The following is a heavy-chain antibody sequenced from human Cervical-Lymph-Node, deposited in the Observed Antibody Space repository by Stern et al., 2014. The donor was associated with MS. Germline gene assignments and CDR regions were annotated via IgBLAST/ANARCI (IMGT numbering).Heavy chain of an antibody. CDR1: GFTFSSNW. J-gene: IGHJ1*01. D-gene: IGHD3-3*01. CDR3: ARGEYDFWSGSPAEYFQH. Sequence: EVHLVESGGGLVQPGGSLRLSCAASGFTFSSNWMHWVRQTPGKGLVWVSRINSDGSTINYADSVKGRFTISRDNAKNTLYLQMNSLRAEDTAVYYCARGEYDFWSGSPAEYFQHWGQGTLVTVSS. V-gene: IGHV3-74*02. CDR2: INSDGSTI.